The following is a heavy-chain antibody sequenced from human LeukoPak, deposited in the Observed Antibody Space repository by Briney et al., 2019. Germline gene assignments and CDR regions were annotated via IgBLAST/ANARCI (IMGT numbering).Heavy chain of an antibody. CDR1: GLAFKNYW. D-gene: IGHD2-15*01. V-gene: IGHV3-7*01. CDR2: INPAGSIQ. CDR3: ASTFPYCGDGTCAL. Sequence: PGGSMRLSCLGTGLAFKNYWMTWVRQAPGKGLEWVANINPAGSIQNYVESVRGRFTISRDNAKNSLYLQLDNLRGDDTAVYYCASTFPYCGDGTCALGGQGTLVTVS. J-gene: IGHJ1*01.